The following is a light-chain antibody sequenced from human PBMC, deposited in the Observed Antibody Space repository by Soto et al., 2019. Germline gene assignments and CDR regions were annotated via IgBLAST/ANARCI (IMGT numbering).Light chain of an antibody. CDR1: QSVSSMN. V-gene: IGKV3-20*01. Sequence: VWTKSQGTMSVSPGYISHLSCMSSQSVSSMNLAWYQQKHGQPPRLLIYGASSRATGIPDRFSGSGSGTDFTITISRMEHEDFAAYYCQQYGSSPITFGQGTRREIK. CDR3: QQYGSSPIT. J-gene: IGKJ5*01. CDR2: GAS.